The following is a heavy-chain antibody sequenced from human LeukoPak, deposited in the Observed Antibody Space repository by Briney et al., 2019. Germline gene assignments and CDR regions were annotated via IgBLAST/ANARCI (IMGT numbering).Heavy chain of an antibody. CDR1: GGSFSGHY. CDR2: INHSGST. V-gene: IGHV4-34*01. Sequence: PAETLSLTCAVYGGSFSGHYWSWIRQPPGKGLEWIGEINHSGSTNYNPSLKSRVTISVDTYKNQFSLKLSSVTAADTAVYYCARGHASYSYGFRYWGQGTLVTVSS. CDR3: ARGHASYSYGFRY. J-gene: IGHJ4*02. D-gene: IGHD5-18*01.